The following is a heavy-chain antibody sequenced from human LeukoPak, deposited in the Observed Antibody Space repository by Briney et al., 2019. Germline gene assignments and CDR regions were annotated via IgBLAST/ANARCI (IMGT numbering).Heavy chain of an antibody. J-gene: IGHJ4*02. V-gene: IGHV4-34*01. D-gene: IGHD3-10*01. Sequence: SETLSLTCAVYGGSFSGYYWSWIRQPPGKGLEWIGEINHSGSTNYNPSLKSRVTISVDTSKNQFSLKLSSVTAADTAVYYCARRITMVRGVINYWGQGTLVTVSP. CDR2: INHSGST. CDR1: GGSFSGYY. CDR3: ARRITMVRGVINY.